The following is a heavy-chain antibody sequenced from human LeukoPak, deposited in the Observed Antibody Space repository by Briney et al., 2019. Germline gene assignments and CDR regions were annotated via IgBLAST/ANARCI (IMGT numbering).Heavy chain of an antibody. CDR2: INQDGSEK. Sequence: PGGSLRLSCAASGFTFSRYWMSWVRQAPGKGLEWVANINQDGSEKYYVDSVKGRFTISRDNAKNSLYLQMNSLRAEDTAVYYCASWGAPIDSWGQGILVTVSS. J-gene: IGHJ5*01. D-gene: IGHD1-26*01. CDR3: ASWGAPIDS. V-gene: IGHV3-7*01. CDR1: GFTFSRYW.